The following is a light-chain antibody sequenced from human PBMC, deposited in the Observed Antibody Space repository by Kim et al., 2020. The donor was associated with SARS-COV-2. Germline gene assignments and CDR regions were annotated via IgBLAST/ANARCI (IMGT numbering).Light chain of an antibody. CDR2: QDA. V-gene: IGLV3-1*01. CDR1: KLGDKY. CDR3: QVWDSGTWV. J-gene: IGLJ3*02. Sequence: SYELTQPPSVSVSPGQTASITCSGDKLGDKYACWFQQKPGQSPVLVIYQDANRPSGIPERFSGSNSGNTATLTISGTQALDEADYYCQVWDSGTWVFGGGTQLTVL.